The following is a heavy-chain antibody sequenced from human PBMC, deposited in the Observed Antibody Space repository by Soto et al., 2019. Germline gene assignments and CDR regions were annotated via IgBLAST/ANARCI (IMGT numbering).Heavy chain of an antibody. J-gene: IGHJ4*02. CDR2: TYYRSKWYN. D-gene: IGHD6-19*01. CDR3: AREWDEKAGPQPALDY. V-gene: IGHV6-1*01. Sequence: QTLSLTCAISGDSVSSHSAAWNWVRQSPTRDLEWLGRTYYRSKWYNDYAVSVKSRITINPDTSKNQFSLQLNSVTPEDTAVYYCAREWDEKAGPQPALDYWGQGTLVTVSS. CDR1: GDSVSSHSAA.